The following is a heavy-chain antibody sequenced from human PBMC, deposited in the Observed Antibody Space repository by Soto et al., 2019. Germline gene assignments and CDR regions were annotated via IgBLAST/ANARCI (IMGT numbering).Heavy chain of an antibody. V-gene: IGHV1-2*04. Sequence: QVQLVQSGAEVKKPGASVKVSCKASGYTFTGYYMHWVRQAPGQGLEWMGWINPNSGGTNYAQKCQGWVTMTRDTSISTAYMELSRLRSDDTAVYYCARGWGSLNYWGQGTLVTVSS. J-gene: IGHJ4*02. CDR1: GYTFTGYY. CDR2: INPNSGGT. D-gene: IGHD7-27*01. CDR3: ARGWGSLNY.